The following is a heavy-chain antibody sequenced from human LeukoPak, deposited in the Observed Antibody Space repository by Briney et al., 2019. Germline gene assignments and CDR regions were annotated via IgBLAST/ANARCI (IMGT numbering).Heavy chain of an antibody. Sequence: GGSLRLSCAASGFTVSSNYMNWVRQAPGTGLEWVSVIYSGGSTYYADSVRGRFTISRDNSKNTLYLQMNSLRAEDTAVYYCARDRRGYGFDYWGQGTLVTVSS. CDR3: ARDRRGYGFDY. D-gene: IGHD5-18*01. J-gene: IGHJ4*02. CDR1: GFTVSSNY. V-gene: IGHV3-53*01. CDR2: IYSGGST.